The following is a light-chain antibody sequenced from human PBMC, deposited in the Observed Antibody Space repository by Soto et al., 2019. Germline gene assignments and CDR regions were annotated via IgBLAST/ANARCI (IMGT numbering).Light chain of an antibody. Sequence: DIPMTQSPSSLSASVGDRVTISCRASRSIRTYLNWYQLKPGKAPKLLIYATSTLQNGVPSRFSGSGSGTDFTLTISSLQPEDFATYYCQQSYSSPRFTFGPGTKVDF. V-gene: IGKV1-39*01. CDR3: QQSYSSPRFT. CDR1: RSIRTY. CDR2: ATS. J-gene: IGKJ3*01.